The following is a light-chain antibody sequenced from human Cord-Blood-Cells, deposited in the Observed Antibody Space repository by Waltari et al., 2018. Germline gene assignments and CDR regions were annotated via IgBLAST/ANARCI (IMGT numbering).Light chain of an antibody. CDR2: DAS. Sequence: EIVLTQSPATLSLSPGERATLSCRASQSVRSYLAWYQQKPGQAPRLPIYDASNRATGIPARFSGSGSGTDFTLTISSLEPEDFAVYYCQQRSNWPPWTFGQGTKVEIK. J-gene: IGKJ1*01. V-gene: IGKV3-11*01. CDR1: QSVRSY. CDR3: QQRSNWPPWT.